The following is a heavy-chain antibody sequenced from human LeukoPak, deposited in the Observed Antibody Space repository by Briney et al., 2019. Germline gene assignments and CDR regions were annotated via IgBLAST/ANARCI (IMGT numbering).Heavy chain of an antibody. Sequence: GGSLRLSCAASGFTFSSYSMNWVRQAPGKGLEWVSYISSSSSTIYYADSVKGRFTISRDNAKNSLYLQMNSLRAEDTAVYYCARDPNYGSFDYWGQGTLVTVSS. J-gene: IGHJ4*02. CDR2: ISSSSSTI. CDR1: GFTFSSYS. V-gene: IGHV3-48*01. D-gene: IGHD3-10*01. CDR3: ARDPNYGSFDY.